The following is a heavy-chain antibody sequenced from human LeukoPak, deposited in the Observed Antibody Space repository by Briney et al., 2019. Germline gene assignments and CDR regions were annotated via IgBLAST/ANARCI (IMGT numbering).Heavy chain of an antibody. CDR2: FDPENAEI. Sequence: ASVKVSCKLSGNTLRELPIQWVRQAGGKGLEWMAGFDPENAEIVYAQKFQGRVTMTEDSSTNTAYLELTSLTSDDTALYYCATRGSDFWSGFDCWGQGTQVTVSS. CDR3: ATRGSDFWSGFDC. D-gene: IGHD3-3*01. V-gene: IGHV1-24*01. J-gene: IGHJ4*02. CDR1: GNTLRELP.